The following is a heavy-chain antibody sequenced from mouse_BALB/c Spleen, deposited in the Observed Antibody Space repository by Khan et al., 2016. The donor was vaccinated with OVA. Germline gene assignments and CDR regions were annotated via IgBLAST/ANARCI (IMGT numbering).Heavy chain of an antibody. D-gene: IGHD1-3*01. CDR2: INTYIGKP. CDR1: GYTFTNYG. V-gene: IGHV9-3-1*01. J-gene: IGHJ4*01. CDR3: AKVGFNGTMDY. Sequence: QIQLVQSGPELKKPGETVKISCKASGYTFTNYGMNWVKQAPGKGLKWMGWINTYIGKPTYADDFKGRFAFSLETSASTAYLQINNLKNEDAATYFCAKVGFNGTMDYWGQGTSVTVSS.